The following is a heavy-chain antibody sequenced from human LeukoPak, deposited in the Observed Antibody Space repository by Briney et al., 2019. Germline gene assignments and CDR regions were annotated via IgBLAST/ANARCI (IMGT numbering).Heavy chain of an antibody. CDR2: ISSNGRTI. J-gene: IGHJ5*02. D-gene: IGHD6-19*01. V-gene: IGHV3-11*01. CDR3: ARTQQWLLLGFDP. Sequence: GGSLRLSCAASGLTFSDYYMSWIRQAPGKGLEWISYISSNGRTIYYADSVKGRFTTSRDNARKSVYLQMNSLRAEDTAIYYCARTQQWLLLGFDPWGQGTLVTVSS. CDR1: GLTFSDYY.